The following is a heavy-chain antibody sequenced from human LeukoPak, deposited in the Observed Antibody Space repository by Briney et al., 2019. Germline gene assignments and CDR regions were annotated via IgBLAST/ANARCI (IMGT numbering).Heavy chain of an antibody. CDR1: GGTFSSYT. CDR3: ARADPARAFDI. V-gene: IGHV1-69*02. J-gene: IGHJ3*02. CDR2: IIPILGIA. Sequence: SVKVSCKASGGTFSSYTISWVRQAPGQGLEWMGRIIPILGIANYAQKFQGRVTITAGKSTSTAYMELSSLRSEDTAVYYCARADPARAFDIWGQGTMVSVSS. D-gene: IGHD6-6*01.